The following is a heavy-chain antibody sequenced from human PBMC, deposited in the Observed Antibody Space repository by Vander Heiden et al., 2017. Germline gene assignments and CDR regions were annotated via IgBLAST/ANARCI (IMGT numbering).Heavy chain of an antibody. CDR3: ARLNWSTVTYAFDI. CDR1: GGPISSSSYY. D-gene: IGHD4-17*01. J-gene: IGHJ3*02. Sequence: QLQLQESGPGLVKPSETLSLTCTASGGPISSSSYYWGWIRQPPGKGLEWIGSIYYSGSTYYNPSLKSRVTISVDTSKNQFSLKLSSVTAADTAMYYCARLNWSTVTYAFDIWGQGTMVTVSS. V-gene: IGHV4-39*01. CDR2: IYYSGST.